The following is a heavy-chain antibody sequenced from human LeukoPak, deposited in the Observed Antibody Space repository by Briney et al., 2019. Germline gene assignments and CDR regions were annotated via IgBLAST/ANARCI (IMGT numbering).Heavy chain of an antibody. J-gene: IGHJ4*02. Sequence: ASVKVSCKASGYTFTGYYMHWVRQAPGQGLEWMGWINPNSGGTNYAQKFQGRVTMTRDTSISTAYMELGRLRSDDTAVYYCARGYPDIVVVPAAIPYYLSWGQGTLVTVSS. CDR1: GYTFTGYY. V-gene: IGHV1-2*02. CDR3: ARGYPDIVVVPAAIPYYLS. CDR2: INPNSGGT. D-gene: IGHD2-2*02.